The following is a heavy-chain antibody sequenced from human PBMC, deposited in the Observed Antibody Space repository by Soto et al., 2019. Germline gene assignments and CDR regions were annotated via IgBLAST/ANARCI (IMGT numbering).Heavy chain of an antibody. J-gene: IGHJ4*02. V-gene: IGHV3-73*01. Sequence: PVGSLRLSCAASGFTLTGSTMHWVRQASGKGLEWVGRIRSKTNNYATAYAASVKGRFVIPRDDSKNTAYLQMNSLKTDDTAVYYCSRGYDMISDWGQGTLVTVSS. CDR2: IRSKTNNYAT. CDR1: GFTLTGST. CDR3: SRGYDMISD. D-gene: IGHD3-16*01.